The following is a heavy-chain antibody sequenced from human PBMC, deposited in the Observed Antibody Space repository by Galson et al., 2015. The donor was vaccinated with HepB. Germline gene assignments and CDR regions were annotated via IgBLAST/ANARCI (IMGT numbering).Heavy chain of an antibody. J-gene: IGHJ5*02. V-gene: IGHV1-24*01. CDR2: FDPEDGET. CDR1: GYTLTELS. D-gene: IGHD3-10*01. CDR3: ATPRTMVQGVIGNWFDP. Sequence: SVKVSCKVSGYTLTELSMHWVRQAPGKGLEWMGGFDPEDGETIYAQKFQGRVTMTEDTSTDTAYMELSSLRSEDTAVYYCATPRTMVQGVIGNWFDPWGQGTLVTVSS.